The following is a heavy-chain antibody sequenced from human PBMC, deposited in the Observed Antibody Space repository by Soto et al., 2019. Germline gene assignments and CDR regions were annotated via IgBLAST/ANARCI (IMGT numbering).Heavy chain of an antibody. Sequence: EVQLLESGGGLVQPGGSLRLSCAASGLTFSRFAMSWVRQAPGKGLERVSTISGSGADSYGSDSVKGRFIISRDNSKNTLSLQMNDLKVEDTAIYYCAKSTGVLATTGGASDVWGQGTMVTVSS. CDR3: AKSTGVLATTGGASDV. CDR2: ISGSGADS. D-gene: IGHD5-12*01. CDR1: GLTFSRFA. J-gene: IGHJ3*01. V-gene: IGHV3-23*01.